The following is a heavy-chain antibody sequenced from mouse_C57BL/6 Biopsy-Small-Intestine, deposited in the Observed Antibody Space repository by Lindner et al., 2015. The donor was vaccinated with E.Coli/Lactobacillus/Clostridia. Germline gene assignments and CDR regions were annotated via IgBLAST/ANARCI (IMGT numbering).Heavy chain of an antibody. CDR1: GYTFTSYG. CDR2: IYPRSGNT. Sequence: VQLQESGAELARPGASVKLSCKASGYTFTSYGISWVKQRTGQGLEWIGEIYPRSGNTYYNEKFKGKATLTADKSSSTAYMGLRSLTSEDSAVYFCARPNDGYYLDYWGQGTTLTVSS. D-gene: IGHD2-3*01. J-gene: IGHJ2*01. CDR3: ARPNDGYYLDY. V-gene: IGHV1-81*01.